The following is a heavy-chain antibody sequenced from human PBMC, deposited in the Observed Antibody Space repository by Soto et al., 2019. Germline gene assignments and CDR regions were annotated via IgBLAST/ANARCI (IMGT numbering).Heavy chain of an antibody. V-gene: IGHV1-8*01. J-gene: IGHJ6*03. CDR1: GYTFTSYD. CDR2: MNPNSGNT. D-gene: IGHD3-3*01. Sequence: ASVKVSCKASGYTFTSYDINWVRQATGQGLEWMGWMNPNSGNTGYAQKFQGRVTMNRNTSISTAYMELSSLRSEDTAVYYCARGPLRFLEWFHDYYYYYMDVWGKGTTVTVSS. CDR3: ARGPLRFLEWFHDYYYYYMDV.